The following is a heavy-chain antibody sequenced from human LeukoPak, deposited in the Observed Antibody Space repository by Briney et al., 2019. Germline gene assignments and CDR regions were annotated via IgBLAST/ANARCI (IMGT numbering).Heavy chain of an antibody. Sequence: SDTLSLTCAVYGGSFSGYYWSWIRQPPGKGLEWIGEINHSGSTNYNPSLKSRVTISVDTSKNQFSLKLSSVTAADTAVYYCARGSCSSTSCYTRGLDYWGQGTLVTVSS. D-gene: IGHD2-2*02. J-gene: IGHJ4*02. V-gene: IGHV4-34*01. CDR1: GGSFSGYY. CDR2: INHSGST. CDR3: ARGSCSSTSCYTRGLDY.